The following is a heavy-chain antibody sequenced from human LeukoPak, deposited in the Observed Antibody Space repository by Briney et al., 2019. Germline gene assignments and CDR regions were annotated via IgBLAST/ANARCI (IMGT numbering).Heavy chain of an antibody. CDR3: AKGAAAGPGGRIDY. Sequence: KPGGSLRLSCVASGFTFSNYNMNWVRQAPGKGLEWVSSISGSGTYIYYADSLKGRFTISRDNAKNSLYLQMNSLRAEDTALYYCAKGAAAGPGGRIDYWGQGTLVTVSS. J-gene: IGHJ4*02. CDR1: GFTFSNYN. CDR2: ISGSGTYI. V-gene: IGHV3-21*04. D-gene: IGHD6-13*01.